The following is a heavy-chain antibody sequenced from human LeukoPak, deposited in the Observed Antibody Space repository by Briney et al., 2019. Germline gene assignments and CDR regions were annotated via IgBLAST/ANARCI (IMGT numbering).Heavy chain of an antibody. CDR2: INHSGST. V-gene: IGHV4-34*01. J-gene: IGHJ6*03. CDR3: ARARDSGYFNYYYYMDV. CDR1: GGSFSGYY. D-gene: IGHD3-22*01. Sequence: PSETLSLTCAVYGGSFSGYYWSWIRQPPGKGLEWIGEINHSGSTNYNPSLKSRVTISVDTSKNQFSLKLSSVTAADTAVYYCARARDSGYFNYYYYMDVWGKGTTVTVSS.